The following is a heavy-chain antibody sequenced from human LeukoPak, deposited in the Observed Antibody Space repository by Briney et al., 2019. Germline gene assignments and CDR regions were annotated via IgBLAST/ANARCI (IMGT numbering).Heavy chain of an antibody. CDR1: GGTFSSYA. Sequence: SVKVSCKASGGTFSSYAISWVRQAPGQGLEWMGGFIPIFGTANYAQKFQGRVTITADESTSTAYMELSSLRSEDTAVYYCARVRGSGSYYVGTLYYYGMDVWGKGTTVTVSS. V-gene: IGHV1-69*13. CDR2: FIPIFGTA. D-gene: IGHD3-10*01. J-gene: IGHJ6*04. CDR3: ARVRGSGSYYVGTLYYYGMDV.